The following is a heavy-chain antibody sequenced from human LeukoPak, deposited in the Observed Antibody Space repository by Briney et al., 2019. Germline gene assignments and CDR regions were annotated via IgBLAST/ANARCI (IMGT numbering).Heavy chain of an antibody. J-gene: IGHJ5*02. CDR1: GLTFSSRW. CDR3: ASRSYARFDP. CDR2: IQPDGREQ. Sequence: GGSLRLSCAASGLTFSSRWMSWVRQAPGKGLEWLGNIQPDGREQYPVDSVKGRFTISRDNARNSLFLEMNSLRVEDTAVYYCASRSYARFDPWGQGTLVTVSS. D-gene: IGHD3-16*01. V-gene: IGHV3-7*01.